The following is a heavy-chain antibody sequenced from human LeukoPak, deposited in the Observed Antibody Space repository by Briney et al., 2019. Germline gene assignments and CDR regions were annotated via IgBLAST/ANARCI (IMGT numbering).Heavy chain of an antibody. CDR1: GGSISSGSYY. CDR3: ARGLERFYYYMDV. CDR2: IHSSGNT. V-gene: IGHV4-61*02. D-gene: IGHD5-24*01. J-gene: IGHJ6*03. Sequence: SETLSLTCTVSGGSISSGSYYWSWIRQPAGKGPEWIGRIHSSGNTNYNPSLKSRVTISVDTSKNQFSLKLSSVTAADTAVYYCARGLERFYYYMDVWGKGTTVAVSS.